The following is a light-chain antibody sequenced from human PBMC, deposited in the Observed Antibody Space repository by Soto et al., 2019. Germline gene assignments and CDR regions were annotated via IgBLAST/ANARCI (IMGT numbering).Light chain of an antibody. CDR1: QSVYND. CDR2: GAS. V-gene: IGKV3-20*01. CDR3: HHYGTSQT. Sequence: EIVLTQSPGSLSLSPGERATLSCRASQSVYNDLSWYQQKPGQPPRLLIYGASTRATGIPERFSGSGSGTDFTLTISRLEPEDFAVYYCHHYGTSQTFGQGTK. J-gene: IGKJ1*01.